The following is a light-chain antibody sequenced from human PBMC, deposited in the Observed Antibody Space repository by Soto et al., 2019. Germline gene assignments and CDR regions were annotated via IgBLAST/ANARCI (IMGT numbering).Light chain of an antibody. CDR2: SNN. CDR1: TSNIGSNT. J-gene: IGLJ3*02. Sequence: QSVLTQPPSASGTPGQRVTISCSGSTSNIGSNTVNWYQQLPRTAPKLLIYSNNERPSGVPDRFSGSKSGTSASLATSGLQSEDEADYYCSTWDDSLNGVVFGGGNKLTVL. V-gene: IGLV1-44*01. CDR3: STWDDSLNGVV.